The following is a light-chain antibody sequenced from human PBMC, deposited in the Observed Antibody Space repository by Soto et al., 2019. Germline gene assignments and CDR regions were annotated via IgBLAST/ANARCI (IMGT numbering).Light chain of an antibody. CDR1: QSISGW. CDR2: DAS. V-gene: IGKV1-5*01. CDR3: QHYNSYSEA. Sequence: IQMTQSPSTLSASVGDRVSITCRASQSISGWLAWYQQKPGKAPKLLIYDASTLESGVPSRFSGSGSGTEFTLTISSLQPDDFATHYCQHYNSYSEAFGQGTKVDIK. J-gene: IGKJ1*01.